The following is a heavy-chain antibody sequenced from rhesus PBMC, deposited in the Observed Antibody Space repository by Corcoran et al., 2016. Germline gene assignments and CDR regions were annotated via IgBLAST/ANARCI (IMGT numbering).Heavy chain of an antibody. CDR1: GYSFASYW. Sequence: EVQLVQSGAEVKRPGESLKISCKTSGYSFASYWISWVRQMPGKGPEGMASIDPSHSATRSRPSFQGQVTISPDRSITTAYPQWSSLKASDTATYYCAKGGIYYFDYWGQGVLVTVSS. CDR2: IDPSHSAT. CDR3: AKGGIYYFDY. V-gene: IGHV5-20*02. J-gene: IGHJ4*01.